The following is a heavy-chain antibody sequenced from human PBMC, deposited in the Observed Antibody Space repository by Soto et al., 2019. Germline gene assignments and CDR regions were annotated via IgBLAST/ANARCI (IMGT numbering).Heavy chain of an antibody. V-gene: IGHV3-23*01. CDR3: AKGDVQQLVLGDAFDI. CDR1: GFTFSSYA. D-gene: IGHD6-6*01. CDR2: ISGSGGST. J-gene: IGHJ3*02. Sequence: PGGSLRLSCAASGFTFSSYAMSWVRQAPGKGLEWVSVISGSGGSTYYADSVKGRFTISRDNSKNTLYLQMNSLRAEDTAVYYCAKGDVQQLVLGDAFDIWGQGTMVTVS.